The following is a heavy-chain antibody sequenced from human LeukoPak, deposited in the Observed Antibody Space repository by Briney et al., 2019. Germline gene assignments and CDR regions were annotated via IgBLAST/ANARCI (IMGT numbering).Heavy chain of an antibody. V-gene: IGHV3-23*01. CDR3: AKVRYTYGPFYDF. CDR1: GFTFSNSD. D-gene: IGHD5-18*01. J-gene: IGHJ4*02. Sequence: GGSPRLSCAGSGFTFSNSDMSWVRQAPGKGLEWVATINTSGGTTYYADSVKGQFTISRDNSRNTLYLQMNSLRAEDTAVYYCAKVRYTYGPFYDFWGQGTLVTVSS. CDR2: INTSGGTT.